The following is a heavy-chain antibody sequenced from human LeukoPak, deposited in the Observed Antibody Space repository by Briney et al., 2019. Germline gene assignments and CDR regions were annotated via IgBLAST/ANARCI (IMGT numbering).Heavy chain of an antibody. CDR1: GLSFSTYG. CDR3: VAPSTVPSNWETLEY. CDR2: ISHDGSDD. D-gene: IGHD7-27*01. J-gene: IGHJ4*01. Sequence: GRSLRLSCVASGLSFSTYGTHWVRQFPGKGLEWVALISHDGSDDYYGDSVKGRFTISRDNSQNTLYLQMNSLGPEDTALYYCVAPSTVPSNWETLEYWGHGTLVTVSS. V-gene: IGHV3-30*03.